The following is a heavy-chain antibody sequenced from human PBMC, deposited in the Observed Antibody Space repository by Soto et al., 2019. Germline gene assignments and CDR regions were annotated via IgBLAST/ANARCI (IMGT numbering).Heavy chain of an antibody. CDR3: ATQKYGAGRVGVYE. CDR1: GDTSAIYT. Sequence: QVTLVQSGAELKKPGSSMKISCEVSGDTSAIYTITWVRQAPGQGLTWLVRIVPMLGITNYARNFQDRLTITADHAKVTAYMALSGLRFEDTAISYCATQKYGAGRVGVYEWGQGTQVTVSS. V-gene: IGHV1-69*02. D-gene: IGHD1-26*01. J-gene: IGHJ4*02. CDR2: IVPMLGIT.